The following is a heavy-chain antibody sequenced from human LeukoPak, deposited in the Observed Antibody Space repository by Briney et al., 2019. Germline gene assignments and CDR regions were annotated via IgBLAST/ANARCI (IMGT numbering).Heavy chain of an antibody. CDR1: GFTFSIYA. Sequence: GGSLRRSCAASGFTFSIYAMNWVRQAPGKGLEWVSSISSSSSYIYYADSMKGRFTISRDDAKNSLYLQMSSLRAEDTAVYYCARGTDITATGSDFWGQGTLVTVSS. V-gene: IGHV3-21*01. J-gene: IGHJ4*02. CDR3: ARGTDITATGSDF. CDR2: ISSSSSYI. D-gene: IGHD6-13*01.